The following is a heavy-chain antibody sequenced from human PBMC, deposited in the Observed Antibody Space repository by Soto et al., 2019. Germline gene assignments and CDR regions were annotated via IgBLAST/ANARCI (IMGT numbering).Heavy chain of an antibody. D-gene: IGHD3-3*01. CDR2: IIPIFGTA. Sequence: SVKVSCKASGGTFSSYAIGWVRQAPGQGLEWMGGIIPIFGTANYAQKFQGRVTITADESTSTAYMELSSLRSEDTAVYFCARGVTVFGLVSRFWFDPWGQGTVVTVSS. V-gene: IGHV1-69*13. J-gene: IGHJ5*02. CDR3: ARGVTVFGLVSRFWFDP. CDR1: GGTFSSYA.